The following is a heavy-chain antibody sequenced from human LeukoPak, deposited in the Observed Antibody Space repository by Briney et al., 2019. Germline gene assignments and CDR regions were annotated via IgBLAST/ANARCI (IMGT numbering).Heavy chain of an antibody. CDR3: AGVAAPGPWNAFDM. CDR1: GFTVSSNY. Sequence: PGGSLRLSCAVSGFTVSSNYMSWVRQAPGKGLEWVSVLYSCGNTYYADSVKGRFTISRDNSKNTLYLQMNSLRAEDTDVYYCAGVAAPGPWNAFDMWGQGKMVTVSS. J-gene: IGHJ3*02. D-gene: IGHD6-13*01. V-gene: IGHV3-53*01. CDR2: LYSCGNT.